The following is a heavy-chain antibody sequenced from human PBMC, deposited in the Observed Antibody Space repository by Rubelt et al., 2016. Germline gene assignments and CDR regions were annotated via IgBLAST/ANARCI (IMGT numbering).Heavy chain of an antibody. V-gene: IGHV4-38-2*02. D-gene: IGHD5-12*01. J-gene: IGHJ4*02. CDR2: IYYNGNT. Sequence: QVQLQESGPGLVKPSETLSLTCTVSGYSISSGYYWGWIRQPPGKGLEWVGYIYYNGNTNSNPSLKSRVPMSVDTSKNQFSLKLSSVTAADTAVYYCARQSGHVDYWGQGTLVTVSS. CDR1: GYSISSGYY. CDR3: ARQSGHVDY.